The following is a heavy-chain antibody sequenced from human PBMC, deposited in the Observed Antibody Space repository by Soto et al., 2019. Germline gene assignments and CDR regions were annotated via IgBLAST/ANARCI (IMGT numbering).Heavy chain of an antibody. CDR2: MNPNSGNT. CDR1: GYTFTSYD. Sequence: QVQLVQSGAEVKKPGASVKVSCKASGYTFTSYDINWVRQAPGQGLEWMGWMNPNSGNTGNAQKFQGRVTMTRNTSISTAYMELSSLRSEDTAVYYCARGAGIVGATRDDYWGQGTLVTVSS. CDR3: ARGAGIVGATRDDY. D-gene: IGHD1-26*01. J-gene: IGHJ4*02. V-gene: IGHV1-8*01.